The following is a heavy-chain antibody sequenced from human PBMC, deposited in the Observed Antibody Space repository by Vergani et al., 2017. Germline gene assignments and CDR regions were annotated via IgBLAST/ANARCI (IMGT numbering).Heavy chain of an antibody. CDR2: IYYSGST. CDR3: ARATRIITIFGVVIIGGYFDY. D-gene: IGHD3-3*01. Sequence: QLQLQESGPGLVKPSETLSLTCTVSGGSISSSSYYWGWIRQPPGKGLEWIGSIYYSGSTYYNPSLKSRVTISVDTSKNQFSLKLSSVTAADTAVYYCARATRIITIFGVVIIGGYFDYWGQGTLVTVSS. J-gene: IGHJ4*02. V-gene: IGHV4-39*01. CDR1: GGSISSSSYY.